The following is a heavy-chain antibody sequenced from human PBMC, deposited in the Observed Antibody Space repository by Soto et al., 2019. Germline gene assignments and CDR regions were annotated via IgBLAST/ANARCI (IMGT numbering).Heavy chain of an antibody. D-gene: IGHD3-22*01. CDR2: ISGSGGST. Sequence: GGSLRLSCAASGFTFSSYAMSWVRQAPGKGLEWVSAISGSGGSTYYADSVKGRFTISGDNSKNTLYLQMNSLRAEDTAVYYCAKIERWSMIVVAPYYYYGMDVWGQGTTVTVSS. J-gene: IGHJ6*02. V-gene: IGHV3-23*01. CDR3: AKIERWSMIVVAPYYYYGMDV. CDR1: GFTFSSYA.